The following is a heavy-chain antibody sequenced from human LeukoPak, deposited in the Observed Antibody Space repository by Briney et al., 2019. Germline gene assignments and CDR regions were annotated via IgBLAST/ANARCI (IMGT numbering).Heavy chain of an antibody. CDR2: IRQDGREE. CDR3: VRDRALAHFDH. CDR1: GFTFSNFW. D-gene: IGHD1-1*01. J-gene: IGHJ4*02. Sequence: GGSLRLSCAASGFTFSNFWMSWVRQAPGKGLEWVATIRQDGREEYYVDSVKGRFTISRDNAKNSMYLQMNSLGVEETAVYYCVRDRALAHFDHWGQGALVTVSS. V-gene: IGHV3-7*01.